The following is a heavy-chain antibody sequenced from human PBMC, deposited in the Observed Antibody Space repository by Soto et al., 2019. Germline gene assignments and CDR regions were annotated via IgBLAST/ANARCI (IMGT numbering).Heavy chain of an antibody. J-gene: IGHJ4*02. CDR2: IDPYDTGI. V-gene: IGHV3-74*01. Sequence: EVQLVESGGGLVQPGGSLRLSCRDSGFTFSGDWMHWVRQAPGKGLDWVSRIDPYDTGISYADSVKGRFTIFRDNAKSTLYLQMNSLRPEDTAVYYCTRETFAAMDYWGQGTLVTVSS. CDR3: TRETFAAMDY. D-gene: IGHD2-2*01. CDR1: GFTFSGDW.